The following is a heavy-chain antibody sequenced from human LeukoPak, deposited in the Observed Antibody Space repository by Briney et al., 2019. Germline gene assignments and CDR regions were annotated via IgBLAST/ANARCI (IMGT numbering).Heavy chain of an antibody. J-gene: IGHJ6*03. V-gene: IGHV4-61*02. CDR2: IYTSGST. CDR3: ARRSRDYYYYMDV. Sequence: SETLSLTCTVSGGSISSGSYYWSWIRQPAGKGLEWIGRIYTSGSTNYNPSLKSRVTISVDTSKNQFSLKLSSVTAADTAVYYCARRSRDYYYYMDVWGKGTTVTVSS. CDR1: GGSISSGSYY.